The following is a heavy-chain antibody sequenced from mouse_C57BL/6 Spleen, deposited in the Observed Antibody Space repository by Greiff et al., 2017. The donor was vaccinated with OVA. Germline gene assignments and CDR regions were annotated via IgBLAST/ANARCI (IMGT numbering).Heavy chain of an antibody. J-gene: IGHJ4*01. V-gene: IGHV5-4*03. Sequence: EVMLVESGGGLVKPGGSLKLSCAASGFTFSSYAMSWVRQTPEKRLEWVATISDGGSYTYYPDNVKGRFTISRDNAKNNLYLQMSHLKSEDTAMYYCARVTTVVAHYAMDDWGQGTSVTVSS. CDR1: GFTFSSYA. D-gene: IGHD1-1*01. CDR3: ARVTTVVAHYAMDD. CDR2: ISDGGSYT.